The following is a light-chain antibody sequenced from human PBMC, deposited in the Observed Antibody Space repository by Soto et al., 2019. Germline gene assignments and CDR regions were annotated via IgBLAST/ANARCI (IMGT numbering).Light chain of an antibody. J-gene: IGLJ1*01. V-gene: IGLV2-14*01. CDR2: EVS. CDR3: YSYRGCSTLV. CDR1: TSDVGGYNF. Sequence: QPGPGSRSPGQSSTIFYTRTTSDVGGYNFVSWYQQHPVKAPKLLIYEVSCRPSSVSKRVSGSESGNTASLTISRLQAEDEADYYCYSYRGCSTLVCGTGAKVTV.